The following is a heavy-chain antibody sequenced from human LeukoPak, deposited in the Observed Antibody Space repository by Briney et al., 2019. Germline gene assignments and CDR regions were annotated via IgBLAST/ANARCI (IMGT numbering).Heavy chain of an antibody. J-gene: IGHJ4*02. CDR3: ARRAGEYSHPYDY. D-gene: IGHD4-17*01. CDR2: IYSGGNT. CDR1: GFTFSINS. V-gene: IGHV3-53*01. Sequence: GGSLRLSCTVSGFTFSINSMSWVRQAPGKGLEWVSFIYSGGNTHYSDSVTGRFTISRDNSKNTLYLNSLRAEDTAVYYCARRAGEYSHPYDYWGQGTLVTVSS.